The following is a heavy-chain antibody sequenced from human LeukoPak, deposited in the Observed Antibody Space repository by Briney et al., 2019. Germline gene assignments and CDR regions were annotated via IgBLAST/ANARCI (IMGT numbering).Heavy chain of an antibody. V-gene: IGHV3-49*03. CDR2: IRSKAYGGTT. CDR1: GFTVSSNY. D-gene: IGHD3-22*01. J-gene: IGHJ5*02. Sequence: GSLRLSCAASGFTVSSNYMSWFRQAPGKGLEWVGFIRSKAYGGTTEYAASVKGRFTISRDDSKSIAYLQMNSLKTEDTAVYYCTRDSGYYLWGQGTLVTVSS. CDR3: TRDSGYYL.